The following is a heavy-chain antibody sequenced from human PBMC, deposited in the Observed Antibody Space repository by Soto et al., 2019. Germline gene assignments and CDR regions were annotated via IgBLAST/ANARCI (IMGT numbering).Heavy chain of an antibody. CDR3: ASPTITAGAFDI. CDR2: ISAYNGNT. Sequence: ASVKVSCKASGYTFTSYGISWVRQAPGQGLEWMGWISAYNGNTNYAQKLQGRVTMTTDTSTSTAYMELRSLRSDDTAVYYCASPTITAGAFDISGQGTMVTVSS. D-gene: IGHD3-10*01. CDR1: GYTFTSYG. V-gene: IGHV1-18*01. J-gene: IGHJ3*02.